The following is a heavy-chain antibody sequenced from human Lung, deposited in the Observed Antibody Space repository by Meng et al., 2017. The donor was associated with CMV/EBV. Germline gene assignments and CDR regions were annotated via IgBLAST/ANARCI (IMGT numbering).Heavy chain of an antibody. V-gene: IGHV1-2*02. D-gene: IGHD3-22*01. CDR2: INPNSGGT. CDR1: GYTFTGYY. CDR3: ARDHGVDYYDGRLNWFDP. Sequence: ASVKVSCKASGYTFTGYYMHWVRQAPGQGLEWMGWINPNSGGTNYAQKFQGRVTMTRDTSISTAYMELSRLRSDDTAVYYCARDHGVDYYDGRLNWFDPWXQGTXVTVSS. J-gene: IGHJ5*02.